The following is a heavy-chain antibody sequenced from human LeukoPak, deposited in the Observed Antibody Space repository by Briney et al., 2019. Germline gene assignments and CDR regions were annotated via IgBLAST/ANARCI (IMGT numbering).Heavy chain of an antibody. J-gene: IGHJ4*02. CDR1: GFTFSTYA. Sequence: GGSLRLSCAASGFTFSTYATTWVRQAPGKGLEWVSTITASRDYTYYADSVKGRFTISRDDSKNTLYLQMSSLRAEDTALYHCAKGKLAFDSWGQGTLVTVSS. CDR3: AKGKLAFDS. CDR2: ITASRDYT. V-gene: IGHV3-23*01.